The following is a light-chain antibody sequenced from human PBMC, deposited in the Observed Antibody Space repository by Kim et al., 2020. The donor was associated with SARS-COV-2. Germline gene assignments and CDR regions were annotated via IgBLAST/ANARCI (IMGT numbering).Light chain of an antibody. V-gene: IGKV4-1*01. CDR1: QSVLYCSNNKNY. Sequence: DIVMTQSPDSLAVSLGERATINCKSSQSVLYCSNNKNYLAWYQQKPGQPPKLLIYWASTRESGVPDRFSGSGSGTDFTLTISSLQAEDVAVYYCQQYYSTPPVTFGGGTKVDIK. CDR3: QQYYSTPPVT. J-gene: IGKJ4*01. CDR2: WAS.